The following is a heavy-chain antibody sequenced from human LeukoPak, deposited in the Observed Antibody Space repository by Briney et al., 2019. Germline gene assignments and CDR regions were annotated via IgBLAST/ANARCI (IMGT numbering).Heavy chain of an antibody. CDR3: ASLGYCSSTSCYGGVGY. J-gene: IGHJ4*02. Sequence: SETLSLTCTVYGGSFSGYYWSWIRQPPGKGLEWIGEINHSGSTYYNPSLKSRVTISVDTSKNQFSLKLSSVAAADTAVYYCASLGYCSSTSCYGGVGYWGQGTLVTVSS. D-gene: IGHD2-2*01. CDR2: INHSGST. CDR1: GGSFSGYY. V-gene: IGHV4-34*01.